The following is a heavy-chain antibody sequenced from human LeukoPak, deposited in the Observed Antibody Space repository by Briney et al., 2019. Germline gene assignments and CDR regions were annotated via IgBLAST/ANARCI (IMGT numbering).Heavy chain of an antibody. CDR3: ARGEYYDFWSGYLVPDV. D-gene: IGHD3-3*01. V-gene: IGHV4-4*08. J-gene: IGHJ6*04. CDR2: IYTSGST. CDR1: GGSFSGYH. Sequence: SETLSLTCAVYGGSFSGYHWSWIRQPPGKGLEWIGRIYTSGSTNYNPSLKSRVTISVDTSKNQFSLKLSSVTAADTAVYYCARGEYYDFWSGYLVPDVWGKGTTVTVPS.